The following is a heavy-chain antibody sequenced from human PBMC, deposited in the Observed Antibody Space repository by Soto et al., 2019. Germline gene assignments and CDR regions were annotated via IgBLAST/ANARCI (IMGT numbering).Heavy chain of an antibody. CDR2: INPNSGGT. CDR1: GYTFTGYH. CDR3: ARGGITIFGVVTDILLFDY. V-gene: IGHV1-2*02. Sequence: ASVKVSCKASGYTFTGYHMHWVRQAPGQGLEWMGWINPNSGGTNYAQKFQGRVTMTRDTSISTAYMELSRLRSDDTAVYYCARGGITIFGVVTDILLFDYWGQGTLVTVSS. J-gene: IGHJ4*02. D-gene: IGHD3-3*01.